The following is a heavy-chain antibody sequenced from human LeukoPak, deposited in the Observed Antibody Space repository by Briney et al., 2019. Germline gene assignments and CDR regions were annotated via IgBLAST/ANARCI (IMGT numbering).Heavy chain of an antibody. CDR2: VRYDESNK. J-gene: IGHJ4*02. CDR1: GFVFSNYG. D-gene: IGHD5-12*01. Sequence: GGSLRLSCQTSGFVFSNYGMHWVRRAPGKGLEWVTFVRYDESNKYYADSLKGRFTISRDNSRNTVYLQINSLRAEDTGVYSCAKDSNTGYVSVGPDYWGLGTLVTVSS. CDR3: AKDSNTGYVSVGPDY. V-gene: IGHV3-30*02.